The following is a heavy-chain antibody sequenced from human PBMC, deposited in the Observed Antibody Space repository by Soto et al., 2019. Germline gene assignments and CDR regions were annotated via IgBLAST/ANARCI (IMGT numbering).Heavy chain of an antibody. CDR1: GFTFSSYE. Sequence: EVQLVESGGGLVQPGGSLRLSCAASGFTFSSYEMNWVRQAPGKGLEWVSYISSSGSTIYYADSVKGRFTISRDNAKNSLYLQMNSLRAEDTAVYYCARGTGTTVFYGIDVWGQGTTVTVSS. V-gene: IGHV3-48*03. J-gene: IGHJ6*02. CDR2: ISSSGSTI. CDR3: ARGTGTTVFYGIDV. D-gene: IGHD1-7*01.